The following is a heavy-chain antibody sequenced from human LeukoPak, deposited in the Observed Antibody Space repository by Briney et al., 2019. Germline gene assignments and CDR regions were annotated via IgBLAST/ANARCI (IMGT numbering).Heavy chain of an antibody. J-gene: IGHJ5*02. Sequence: GGSLRLSCAASGFTFSSYGMHWVRQAPGKGLEWVAFIRYDGSNKYYADSVKGRFTISRDYSKNTLYLQMNSLRAEDTAVYYCANLRYGSENWFDPWGQGTLVTVSS. V-gene: IGHV3-30*02. D-gene: IGHD5-18*01. CDR3: ANLRYGSENWFDP. CDR1: GFTFSSYG. CDR2: IRYDGSNK.